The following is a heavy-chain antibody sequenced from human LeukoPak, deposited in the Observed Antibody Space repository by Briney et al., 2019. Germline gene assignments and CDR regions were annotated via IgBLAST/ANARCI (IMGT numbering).Heavy chain of an antibody. D-gene: IGHD3-3*01. J-gene: IGHJ3*02. Sequence: PGGSLRLSCAASGFTFSSYGMHWVRQAPGKGLEWVAFIRYDGSNKYYADSVKGRFTISRDNSKDTLYLQMNSLRAEDTAVYYCAKDRRRFLETNAVDIWGQGTMVTVSS. CDR3: AKDRRRFLETNAVDI. V-gene: IGHV3-30*02. CDR2: IRYDGSNK. CDR1: GFTFSSYG.